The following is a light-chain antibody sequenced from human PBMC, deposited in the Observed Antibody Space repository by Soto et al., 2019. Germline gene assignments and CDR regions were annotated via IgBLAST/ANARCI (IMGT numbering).Light chain of an antibody. V-gene: IGLV2-14*01. CDR3: NSLRVNHLYV. CDR1: NSDVGRYNT. J-gene: IGLJ1*01. Sequence: QSALTQPASVSGSPGQTITISCTGTNSDVGRYNTVSWYQHHPGKAPKLIIYEVTHRPAGISDRFSASKSGNTASLTISGLQAEDEADYYCNSLRVNHLYVFGSGTKLTVL. CDR2: EVT.